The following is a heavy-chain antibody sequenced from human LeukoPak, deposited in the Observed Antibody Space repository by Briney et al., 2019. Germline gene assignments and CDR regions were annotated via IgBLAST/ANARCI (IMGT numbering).Heavy chain of an antibody. CDR1: GGSISSGDYY. V-gene: IGHV4-30-4*08. J-gene: IGHJ6*03. CDR3: ARVDIAAAGTTDYYYMDA. Sequence: SETLSLTCTVSGGSISSGDYYWSWIRQPPGKGLEWIGYIYYSGSTYYNPSLKSRVTISVDTSKNQFSLKLSSVTAADTAVYYCARVDIAAAGTTDYYYMDAWGKGTTVTVSS. CDR2: IYYSGST. D-gene: IGHD6-13*01.